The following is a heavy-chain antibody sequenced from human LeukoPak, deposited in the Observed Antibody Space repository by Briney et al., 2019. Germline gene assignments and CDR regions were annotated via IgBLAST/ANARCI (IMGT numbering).Heavy chain of an antibody. V-gene: IGHV4-34*01. J-gene: IGHJ6*02. CDR2: INHSGST. CDR3: ARVPYCSGGSCNYYYYYGMDV. CDR1: GGSLSGYY. D-gene: IGHD2-15*01. Sequence: SETLSLTCAVHGGSLSGYYWSWIRQPPGKGLEWIGEINHSGSTNYNPSLKSRVTISVDTSKNQFSLKLSSVTAADTAVYYCARVPYCSGGSCNYYYYYGMDVWGQGATVTVSS.